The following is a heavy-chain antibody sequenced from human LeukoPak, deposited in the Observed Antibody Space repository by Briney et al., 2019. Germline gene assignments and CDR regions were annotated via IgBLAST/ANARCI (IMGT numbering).Heavy chain of an antibody. D-gene: IGHD3-22*01. CDR1: GFTFGDYA. V-gene: IGHV3-49*04. CDR2: IRSKAYGGTT. J-gene: IGHJ4*02. Sequence: GGSLRLSCAASGFTFGDYAMSWVRQAPGQGLEWVGFIRSKAYGGTTEYAASVKGRITISRDDSKSIAYLQMNSLKTEDTAVYYCTREAYDPYWGQGTLVTVSS. CDR3: TREAYDPY.